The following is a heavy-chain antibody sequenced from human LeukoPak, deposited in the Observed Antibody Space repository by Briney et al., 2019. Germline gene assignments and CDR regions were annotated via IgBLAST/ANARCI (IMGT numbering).Heavy chain of an antibody. J-gene: IGHJ5*02. D-gene: IGHD3-22*01. V-gene: IGHV3-20*04. CDR3: AGYYYDSSRGFDL. CDR2: INWNGAWT. CDR1: GFKFDDYG. Sequence: GGSLRLSCAASGFKFDDYGMSWVRQAPGKGLEWVCDINWNGAWTGYADSVKGRFTISRDNAKNSLYLQMSSLRAEDTALYYCAGYYYDSSRGFDLWGRGTLVTVSA.